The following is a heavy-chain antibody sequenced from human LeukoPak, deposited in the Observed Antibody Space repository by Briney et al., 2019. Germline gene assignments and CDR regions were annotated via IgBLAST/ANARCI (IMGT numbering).Heavy chain of an antibody. D-gene: IGHD4-17*01. J-gene: IGHJ4*02. CDR2: IYYSGST. Sequence: PSETLSLTCTVSGGSIINYYWSWIRQPPGKGLEWVGYIYYSGSTKYNPSLKSRVTISVDTSKNQFSLRLTSVTAADTAVYYCARAIGVFDDYGVYFDYWGQGTLVTVSS. V-gene: IGHV4-59*01. CDR3: ARAIGVFDDYGVYFDY. CDR1: GGSIINYY.